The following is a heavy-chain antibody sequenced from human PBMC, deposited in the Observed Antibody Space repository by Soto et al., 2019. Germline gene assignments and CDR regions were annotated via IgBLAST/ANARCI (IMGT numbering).Heavy chain of an antibody. CDR3: ARGIESERGNWIDP. CDR1: GFTFSSYG. J-gene: IGHJ5*02. Sequence: GGSLRLSWAASGFTFSSYGMHWVRQAPGKGLEWVAVIWYDGSNKYYADSVKGRLTISRDNSKNTLYLQMNSLRAEDTAVYYCARGIESERGNWIDPWGQGTLVTVSS. CDR2: IWYDGSNK. V-gene: IGHV3-33*01.